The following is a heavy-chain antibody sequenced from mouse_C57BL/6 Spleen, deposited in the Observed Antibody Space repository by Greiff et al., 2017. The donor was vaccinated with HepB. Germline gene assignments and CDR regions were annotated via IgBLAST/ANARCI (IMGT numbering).Heavy chain of an antibody. Sequence: VQLQQPGAELVMPGASVKLSCKASGYTFTSYWMHWVKQRPGQGLEWIGEIDPSDSYTNYNQKFKGKSTLTVDKSSSTSYMQLSSLTSEDSAVYSCGAGSSYAMHYWGQGTSVTVSS. D-gene: IGHD3-3*01. V-gene: IGHV1-69*01. CDR1: GYTFTSYW. J-gene: IGHJ4*01. CDR2: IDPSDSYT. CDR3: GAGSSYAMHY.